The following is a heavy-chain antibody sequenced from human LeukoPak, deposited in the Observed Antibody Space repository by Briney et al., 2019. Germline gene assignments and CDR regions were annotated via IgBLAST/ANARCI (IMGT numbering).Heavy chain of an antibody. CDR2: MRQDGREK. J-gene: IGHJ4*02. V-gene: IGHV3-7*01. D-gene: IGHD3-16*01. CDR1: GFTFSAYW. CDR3: ARDDVGALDY. Sequence: PGGSLRLSCAASGFTFSAYWMAWVRQAPGKGLEWVANMRQDGREKHYVDSVKGRFTISRDNARNSPYLQMNSLRAEDSAVYYCARDDVGALDYWGQGTLVTVSS.